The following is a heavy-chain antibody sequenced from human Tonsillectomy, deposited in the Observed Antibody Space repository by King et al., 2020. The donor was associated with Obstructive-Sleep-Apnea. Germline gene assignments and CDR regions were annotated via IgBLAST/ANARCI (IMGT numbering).Heavy chain of an antibody. CDR2: ISSSSSYL. V-gene: IGHV3-21*01. CDR1: GFTFSSYS. CDR3: ARGHIVVVTAIFWFDP. J-gene: IGHJ5*02. D-gene: IGHD2-21*02. Sequence: VQLVESGGGLVKPGGSVRLSCAASGFTFSSYSMNWVRQAPGKGLEGVSSISSSSSYLYYADTVKGRFTISRDNAKNSLYLQMNSLRAEDTAVYYCARGHIVVVTAIFWFDPWGQGTLVTVSS.